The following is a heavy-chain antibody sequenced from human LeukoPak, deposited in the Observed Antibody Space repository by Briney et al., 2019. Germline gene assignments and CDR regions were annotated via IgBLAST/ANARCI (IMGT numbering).Heavy chain of an antibody. CDR2: IYYSGST. Sequence: SETLSLTCTVSGGAISSSSYYWGWIRQPPGKGLEWFGSIYYSGSTYYNPSLKSRVTISVDTSKNQFSLKLSSVTAADTAVYYCARHGLVVRYFDYWGQGTLVTVSS. V-gene: IGHV4-39*01. D-gene: IGHD2-2*01. CDR1: GGAISSSSYY. CDR3: ARHGLVVRYFDY. J-gene: IGHJ4*02.